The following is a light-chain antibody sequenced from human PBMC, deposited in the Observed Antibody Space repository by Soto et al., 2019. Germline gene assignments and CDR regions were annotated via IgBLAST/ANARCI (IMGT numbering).Light chain of an antibody. CDR1: QSVSGN. CDR2: GAS. V-gene: IGKV3-15*01. J-gene: IGKJ1*01. Sequence: EKVMTQSPATLSVAPGGRATVSCRASQSVSGNLAWYQQKPGQAPRLLIYGASTRATGIPARFSGSGSGTEFTLTISSLQSEDFAVYYCQQYNNWPPAFGQGTKVDIK. CDR3: QQYNNWPPA.